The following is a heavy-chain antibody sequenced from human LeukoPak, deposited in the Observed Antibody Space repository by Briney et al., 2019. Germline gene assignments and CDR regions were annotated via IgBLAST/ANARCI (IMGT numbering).Heavy chain of an antibody. D-gene: IGHD5-12*01. V-gene: IGHV3-7*01. CDR2: IKEDGSEK. CDR3: ARERGYSAYDSDY. Sequence: PGGSLRLSCAASGFTFSSYWMSWVRQAQGKGLEWVANIKEDGSEKYYVDSAKGRFTISRDNAKNSLYLQMNSLRAEDTAVYYCARERGYSAYDSDYWGQGTLVTVSS. J-gene: IGHJ4*02. CDR1: GFTFSSYW.